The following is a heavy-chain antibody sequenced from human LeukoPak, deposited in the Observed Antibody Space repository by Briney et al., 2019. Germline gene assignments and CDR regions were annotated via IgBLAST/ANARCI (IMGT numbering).Heavy chain of an antibody. CDR3: ARGMGGTYCSGGSCYPYYFDY. CDR1: GGSSSGYY. J-gene: IGHJ4*02. V-gene: IGHV4-34*01. D-gene: IGHD2-15*01. Sequence: SETLSLTCAVYGGSSSGYYWSWIRQPPGKGLEWIGEINHSGSTNYNPSLKSRVTISVDTSKNQFSLKLSSVTAADTAVYYCARGMGGTYCSGGSCYPYYFDYWGQGTLVTVSS. CDR2: INHSGST.